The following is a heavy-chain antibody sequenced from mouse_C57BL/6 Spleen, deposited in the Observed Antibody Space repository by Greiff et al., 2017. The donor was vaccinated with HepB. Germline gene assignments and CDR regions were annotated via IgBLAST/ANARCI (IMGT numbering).Heavy chain of an antibody. D-gene: IGHD2-2*01. J-gene: IGHJ3*01. CDR1: GYTFTSYG. CDR2: IYPRSGNT. Sequence: LQESGAELARPGASVKLSCKASGYTFTSYGISWVKQRTGQGLEWIGEIYPRSGNTYYNEKFKGKATLTADISSSTAYMELRSLTSEDSAVYFCARWLPFAYWGQGTLVTVSA. CDR3: ARWLPFAY. V-gene: IGHV1-81*01.